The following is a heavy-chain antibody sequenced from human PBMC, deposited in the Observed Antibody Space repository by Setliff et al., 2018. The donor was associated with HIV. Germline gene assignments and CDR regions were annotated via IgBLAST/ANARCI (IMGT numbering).Heavy chain of an antibody. Sequence: KPSETLSLTCTVSGGSISSSSYYWGWIRQPPGKGLAWIGSIYYSGSTYYNPSLRDRVTISVDTSKNQFSLKLSSVTAADPAVYYCARRGAYYDILTGYRSHYFDYWGQGTLVTVSS. CDR2: IYYSGST. V-gene: IGHV4-39*01. CDR3: ARRGAYYDILTGYRSHYFDY. J-gene: IGHJ4*02. D-gene: IGHD3-9*01. CDR1: GGSISSSSYY.